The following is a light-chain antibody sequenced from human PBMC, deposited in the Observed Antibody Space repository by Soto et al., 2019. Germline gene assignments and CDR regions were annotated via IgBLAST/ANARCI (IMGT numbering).Light chain of an antibody. CDR2: GAY. V-gene: IGKV3-20*01. CDR3: QQYGTSPRT. Sequence: ENVLTQSPGTLSLSPGERATLSCRASLSVTSYLAWYQKKPGQPPRLLIYGAYNRPTGIPDRFTGSGSGTDITLTISRLQPEDFAVYYCQQYGTSPRTFGQGTKVDIK. CDR1: LSVTSY. J-gene: IGKJ2*01.